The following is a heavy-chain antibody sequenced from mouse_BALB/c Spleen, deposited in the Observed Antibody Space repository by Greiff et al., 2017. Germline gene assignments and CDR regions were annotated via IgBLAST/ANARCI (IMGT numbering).Heavy chain of an antibody. CDR2: ISSGGST. V-gene: IGHV5-6-5*01. J-gene: IGHJ4*01. CDR3: ARRRDYYGSSYDYAMDY. D-gene: IGHD1-1*01. Sequence: EVKLVESGGGLVKPGGSLKLSCAASGFTFSSYAMSWVRQTPEKRLEWVASISSGGSTYYPDSVKGRFTISRDNARNILYLQMSSLRSEDTAMYYCARRRDYYGSSYDYAMDYWGQGTSVTVSS. CDR1: GFTFSSYA.